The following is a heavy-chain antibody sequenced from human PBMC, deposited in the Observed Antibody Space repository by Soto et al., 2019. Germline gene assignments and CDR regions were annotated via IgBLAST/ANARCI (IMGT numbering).Heavy chain of an antibody. D-gene: IGHD3-3*01. CDR3: ARWSYLDY. V-gene: IGHV3-23*04. CDR2: ISGSDGKT. J-gene: IGHJ4*02. CDR1: GFSFGSYA. Sequence: VQLVQSGGGSVQPGGSLRLSCAASGFSFGSYALSWVRQAPGKGLEWVSTISGSDGKTFYADSVKGRFSISRDTSQNTLYLQMNSLRADDTAIYYCARWSYLDYWGQGTRVTVSS.